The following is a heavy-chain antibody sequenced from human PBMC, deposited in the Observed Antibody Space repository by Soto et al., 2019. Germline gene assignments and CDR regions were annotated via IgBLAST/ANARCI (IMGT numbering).Heavy chain of an antibody. D-gene: IGHD6-19*01. J-gene: IGHJ4*02. Sequence: ASVKVSCKASGYTFTSYAMHWVRQAPGQRLEWMGWINAGNGNTKYSQKFQGRVTITRDTSASTAYMELSSLRSEDTAVYYCARDPQWLVPFDYWGQGTPVTVSS. V-gene: IGHV1-3*01. CDR2: INAGNGNT. CDR3: ARDPQWLVPFDY. CDR1: GYTFTSYA.